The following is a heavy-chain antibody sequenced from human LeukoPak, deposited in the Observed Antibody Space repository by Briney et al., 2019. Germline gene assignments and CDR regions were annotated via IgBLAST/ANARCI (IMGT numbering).Heavy chain of an antibody. CDR2: ISSSGSTI. J-gene: IGHJ4*02. CDR3: ARELAYYFDY. Sequence: GGSLRLSCAASGFTFSSCKMHWVRQAPGKGLEGVSYISSSGSTIYYADSVKGRFTISRDNAKNSLYLQMNSLRAEDTAVYYCARELAYYFDYWGQGALVTVSS. V-gene: IGHV3-48*03. D-gene: IGHD5-12*01. CDR1: GFTFSSCK.